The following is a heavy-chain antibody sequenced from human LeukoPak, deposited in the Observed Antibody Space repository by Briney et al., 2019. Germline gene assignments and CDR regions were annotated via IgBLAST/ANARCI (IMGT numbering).Heavy chain of an antibody. D-gene: IGHD5-24*01. CDR3: ARERREAYYFDY. Sequence: PSETLSFTCTVSGGSISSYYWSWIRQPPGKGLEWIGYIYYSGSTNYNPSLKSRVTISVDTSKNQFSLKLSSVTAADTAVYYCARERREAYYFDYWGQGTLVTVSS. CDR1: GGSISSYY. J-gene: IGHJ4*02. CDR2: IYYSGST. V-gene: IGHV4-59*01.